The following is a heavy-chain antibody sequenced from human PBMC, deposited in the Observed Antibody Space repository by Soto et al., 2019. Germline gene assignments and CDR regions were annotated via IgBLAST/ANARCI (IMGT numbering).Heavy chain of an antibody. CDR1: GFTVSSNY. D-gene: IGHD2-8*01. CDR3: ARAGVVSGRSVLYYGMDV. V-gene: IGHV3-53*01. CDR2: IYSGGST. Sequence: GGSLRLSCAASGFTVSSNYMSWVRQAPGKGLEWVSVIYSGGSTYDADSVKGRFTISRDNSKNTLYLQMNSLRAEDTAVYYRARAGVVSGRSVLYYGMDVWGQGTTVTV. J-gene: IGHJ6*02.